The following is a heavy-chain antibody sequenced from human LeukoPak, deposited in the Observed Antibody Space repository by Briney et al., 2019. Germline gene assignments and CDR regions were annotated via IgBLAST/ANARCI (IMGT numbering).Heavy chain of an antibody. V-gene: IGHV4-59*08. Sequence: ASETLSLTCTVSGGSISGYYWSWIRQPPGKGLEWIGYIYYSGSTNYNPSLKSRVTISVDTSQNQFSLTLNSVTAADTAMYYCARHFDETPCSYGTPLGYWGQGTLVTVSS. J-gene: IGHJ4*02. D-gene: IGHD5-18*01. CDR3: ARHFDETPCSYGTPLGY. CDR1: GGSISGYY. CDR2: IYYSGST.